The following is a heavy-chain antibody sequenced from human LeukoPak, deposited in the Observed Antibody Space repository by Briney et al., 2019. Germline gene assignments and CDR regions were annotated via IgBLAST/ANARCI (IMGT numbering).Heavy chain of an antibody. Sequence: GGSLRLSCAASGFTFSSYGMHWVRQAPGKGLEWVPFIRYDGSNKYYADSVKGRFTISRDNSKNTLYLQMNSLRAEDTAVYYCAKSRLLYYYFDYWGQGSLVTVSS. J-gene: IGHJ4*02. V-gene: IGHV3-30*02. CDR1: GFTFSSYG. CDR2: IRYDGSNK. D-gene: IGHD2-2*02. CDR3: AKSRLLYYYFDY.